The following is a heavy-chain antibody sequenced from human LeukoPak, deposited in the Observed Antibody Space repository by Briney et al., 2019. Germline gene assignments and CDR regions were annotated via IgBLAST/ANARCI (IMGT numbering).Heavy chain of an antibody. CDR2: INHSGST. V-gene: IGHV4-34*01. CDR3: ARGRPVFDY. CDR1: GGSFSGYY. J-gene: IGHJ4*02. Sequence: SETLSLTCAVYGGSFSGYYWSWLRQPPGKGLEWIGEINHSGSTNYNPSLKSRVTISVHTSKNQFSLNLSSVTAADTAVYYCARGRPVFDYWGQGTLVTVSS.